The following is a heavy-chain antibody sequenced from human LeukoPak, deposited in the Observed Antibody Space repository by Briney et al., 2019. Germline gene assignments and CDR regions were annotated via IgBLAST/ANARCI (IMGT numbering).Heavy chain of an antibody. CDR2: FAASGGAT. J-gene: IGHJ4*02. V-gene: IGHV3-23*01. CDR1: GFTFSSYA. Sequence: GGSLRLSCAASGFTFSSYAMTWVRQAPGKGLEWVSGFAASGGATYYADSVKGRFTISRDNSKSTLYLQLNSLRAEDTAVYYCAKGGWGSPFDYWGLGALVTVSS. CDR3: AKGGWGSPFDY. D-gene: IGHD3-10*01.